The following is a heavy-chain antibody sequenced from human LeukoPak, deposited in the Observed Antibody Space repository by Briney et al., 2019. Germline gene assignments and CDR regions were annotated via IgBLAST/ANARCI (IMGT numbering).Heavy chain of an antibody. CDR3: VRRGDDYNPGEYYFHY. CDR2: IYSSEST. J-gene: IGHJ4*02. CDR1: GGSISSNSYY. V-gene: IGHV4-39*01. D-gene: IGHD5-24*01. Sequence: ASETLSLTCTVSGGSISSNSYYWGWIRQSPGKGLEWIANIYSSESTYYNPSLKSRVTISVDTSKNQFSLRLYSVTAADTAVYYCVRRGDDYNPGEYYFHYWGQGILVTVSS.